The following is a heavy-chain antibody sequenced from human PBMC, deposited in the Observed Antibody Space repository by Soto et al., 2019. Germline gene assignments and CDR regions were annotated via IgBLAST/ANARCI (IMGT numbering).Heavy chain of an antibody. CDR3: ARALGIAVAAGWFDP. D-gene: IGHD6-19*01. CDR2: ITGTSAFT. J-gene: IGHJ5*02. Sequence: GGSLRLSCAASGFVFSDFQFNWVRQAPGGGLEWLSSITGTSAFTEYAESIEGRFTISRDNPNKLLFLHMDNLRPEDTAVYYCARALGIAVAAGWFDPWGQGTLVTVSS. CDR1: GFVFSDFQ. V-gene: IGHV3-21*01.